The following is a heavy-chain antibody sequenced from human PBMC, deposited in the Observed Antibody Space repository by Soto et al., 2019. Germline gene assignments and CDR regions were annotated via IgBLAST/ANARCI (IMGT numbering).Heavy chain of an antibody. Sequence: GGSLRLSCAASGFTLSSYSMNWVRQAPGKGLEWVSSISSSSSYIYYADSVKGRFTISRDNAKNSLYLQMNSLRAEDTAVYYCAREASVAGTWGWFDPWGQGTLVTVSS. V-gene: IGHV3-21*01. D-gene: IGHD6-19*01. J-gene: IGHJ5*02. CDR3: AREASVAGTWGWFDP. CDR1: GFTLSSYS. CDR2: ISSSSSYI.